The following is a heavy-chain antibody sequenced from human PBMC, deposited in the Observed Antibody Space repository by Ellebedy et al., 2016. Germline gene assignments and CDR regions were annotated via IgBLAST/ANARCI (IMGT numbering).Heavy chain of an antibody. CDR2: IYHSGST. Sequence: SETLSLTXAASGGSISSNNWWSWVRQPPGKGLEWIGEIYHSGSTNYNPSLKSRVTISVDTSKNQFSLKLSSVTAADTAVYYCASSPEITMIANYYYGMDVWGQGTTVTVSS. J-gene: IGHJ6*02. CDR1: GGSISSNNW. D-gene: IGHD3-22*01. CDR3: ASSPEITMIANYYYGMDV. V-gene: IGHV4-4*02.